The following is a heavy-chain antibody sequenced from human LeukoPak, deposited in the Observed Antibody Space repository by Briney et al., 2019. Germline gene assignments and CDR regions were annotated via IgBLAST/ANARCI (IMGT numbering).Heavy chain of an antibody. J-gene: IGHJ4*02. Sequence: PGGSLRLSCAASGFTFSSYWMSWGRQAPGQGMGWVANIKQDGSEKYYVDSVKGRFTISRDNAKNSLYLQMNSRRAEDTAVYYCARGTRDYGDFFDYWGQGTLVTVSS. V-gene: IGHV3-7*03. CDR1: GFTFSSYW. CDR3: ARGTRDYGDFFDY. D-gene: IGHD4-17*01. CDR2: IKQDGSEK.